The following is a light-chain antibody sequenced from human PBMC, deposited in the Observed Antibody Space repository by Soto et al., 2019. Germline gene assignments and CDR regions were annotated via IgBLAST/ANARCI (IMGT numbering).Light chain of an antibody. V-gene: IGKV3-15*01. CDR3: QQYNNWPWT. Sequence: EIVMTQSPATLSVSPGERATLSCRASQSVGSIYLAWYQQRPGQAPRLLIHGASTRAPGFPARFSGSGSGTDFTLTISSLQSEDFAVYYCQQYNNWPWTFGQGTKVDI. CDR1: QSVGSIY. CDR2: GAS. J-gene: IGKJ1*01.